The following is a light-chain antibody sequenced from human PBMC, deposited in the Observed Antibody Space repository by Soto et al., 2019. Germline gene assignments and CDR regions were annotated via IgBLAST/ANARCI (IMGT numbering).Light chain of an antibody. Sequence: EVVMTQSPATLSVSPGERATLSCRASQSVSRNLAWYQQKPGQAPRLLIYGASTRATGIPARFSGSGSGTESTLTISSLQSEDFAVYYCQQYNNWPRTFGQGTKV. CDR2: GAS. J-gene: IGKJ1*01. V-gene: IGKV3-15*01. CDR1: QSVSRN. CDR3: QQYNNWPRT.